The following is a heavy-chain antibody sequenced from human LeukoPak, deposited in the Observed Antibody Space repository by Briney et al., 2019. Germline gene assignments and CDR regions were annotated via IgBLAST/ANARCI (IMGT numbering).Heavy chain of an antibody. CDR1: GGTFSSYA. J-gene: IGHJ4*02. D-gene: IGHD2-21*01. CDR3: AIAAYCGGDCYTFDY. V-gene: IGHV1-69*01. Sequence: GSSVKVSCXASGGTFSSYAISWVRQAPGQGLEWMGGIIPIFGTANYAQKFQGRVTITADESTSTAYMELSSLRSEDTAVYYCAIAAYCGGDCYTFDYWGQGTLVTVSS. CDR2: IIPIFGTA.